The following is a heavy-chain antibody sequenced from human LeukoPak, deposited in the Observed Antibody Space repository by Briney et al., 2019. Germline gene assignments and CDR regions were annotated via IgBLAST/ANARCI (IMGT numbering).Heavy chain of an antibody. J-gene: IGHJ4*02. D-gene: IGHD4-11*01. Sequence: AGSLRLYCAASGFTFSNYWMHWVRQVPGKGLVWVSRISGAGSSTTYADSVKGRFTMSRDNAKNTVYLQMNSLRAEDTAVYYCAREKYGDYSRDYWGQGALVTVSS. CDR3: AREKYGDYSRDY. CDR2: ISGAGSST. V-gene: IGHV3-74*03. CDR1: GFTFSNYW.